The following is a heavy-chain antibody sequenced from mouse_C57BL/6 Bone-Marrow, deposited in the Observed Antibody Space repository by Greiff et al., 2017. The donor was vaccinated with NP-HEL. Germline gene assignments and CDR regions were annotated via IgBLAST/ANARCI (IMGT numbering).Heavy chain of an antibody. V-gene: IGHV10-1*01. CDR3: VRHKGDSNYGFAY. J-gene: IGHJ3*01. D-gene: IGHD2-5*01. Sequence: EVKLMESGGGLVQPKGSLKLSCAASGFSFNTYAMNWVRQAPGKGLEWVARIRSKSNNYATYYADSVKDRFTISRDDSESMLYLQMNNLKTEDTAMYYCVRHKGDSNYGFAYWGQGTLVTVSA. CDR1: GFSFNTYA. CDR2: IRSKSNNYAT.